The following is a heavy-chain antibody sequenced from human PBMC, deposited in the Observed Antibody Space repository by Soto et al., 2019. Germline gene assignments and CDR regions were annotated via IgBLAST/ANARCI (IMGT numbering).Heavy chain of an antibody. CDR1: GFTFSSYG. CDR2: ISYDGSNK. Sequence: PGGSLRLSCAASGFTFSSYGMHWVRQAPGKGLEWVAVISYDGSNKYYTDSVKGRFTISRDNSESTLYLQMNSLRAEDTAVYYCAKETAGRDVFDVWGQGTMVTVSS. D-gene: IGHD2-21*02. J-gene: IGHJ3*01. V-gene: IGHV3-30*18. CDR3: AKETAGRDVFDV.